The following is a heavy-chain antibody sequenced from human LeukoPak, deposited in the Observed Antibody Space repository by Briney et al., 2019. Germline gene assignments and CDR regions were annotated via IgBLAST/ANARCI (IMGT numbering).Heavy chain of an antibody. D-gene: IGHD6-13*01. CDR3: ARYTGYSSSWPDY. CDR2: ISSSGSTI. CDR1: RFTFSSYE. J-gene: IGHJ4*02. V-gene: IGHV3-48*03. Sequence: GGSLRLSCAASRFTFSSYEMNWVRQAPGKGLEWVSYISSSGSTIYYADSVKGRFTISRDNAKNSLYLQMNSLRAEDTAVYYCARYTGYSSSWPDYWGQGTLVTVSS.